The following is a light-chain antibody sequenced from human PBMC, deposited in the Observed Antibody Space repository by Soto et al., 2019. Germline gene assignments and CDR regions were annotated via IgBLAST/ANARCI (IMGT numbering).Light chain of an antibody. V-gene: IGKV3-15*01. CDR2: DVS. J-gene: IGKJ5*01. CDR1: QGVTTN. CDR3: QQYNTWPFS. Sequence: EIVMTQSPGTLSVSPGERATLSCRAGQGVTTNFAWYQQKSGQSPRLLIYDVSIRATGVPARFSGTGSETDFTLTISSLQSEDSAVYFCQQYNTWPFSFGGGTKLEIK.